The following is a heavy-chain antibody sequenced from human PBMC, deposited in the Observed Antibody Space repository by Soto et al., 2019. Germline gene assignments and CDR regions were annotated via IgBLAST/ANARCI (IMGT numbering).Heavy chain of an antibody. Sequence: EVQLLGSGVGLVQPGGSLRLSCADSGFTCSRYAMSLVPPAPGKALEWVSSISCSGGSTYYADSVKRRFTISRDNSKNTVYLQMNSVSGEDTAVYYCTKGFYYYGSGSPDYYYYYYMGVWGTGTTVAVAS. CDR3: TKGFYYYGSGSPDYYYYYYMGV. V-gene: IGHV3-23*01. D-gene: IGHD3-10*01. CDR1: GFTCSRYA. J-gene: IGHJ6*03. CDR2: ISCSGGST.